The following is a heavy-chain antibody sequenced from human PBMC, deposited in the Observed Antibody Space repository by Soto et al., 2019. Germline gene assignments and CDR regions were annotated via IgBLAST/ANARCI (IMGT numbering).Heavy chain of an antibody. CDR3: AIPGYYFWDNSYVDYFDS. CDR2: IIPIFGTA. V-gene: IGHV1-69*13. Sequence: VASVKVSCKASGGTFSSYAISWVRQAPGQGLEWMGGIIPIFGTANYAQKFQGRVTITADESTSTAYMELSSLRSEDTAVYYCAIPGYYFWDNSYVDYFDSWGQGTLVTVSS. D-gene: IGHD3-3*01. J-gene: IGHJ4*02. CDR1: GGTFSSYA.